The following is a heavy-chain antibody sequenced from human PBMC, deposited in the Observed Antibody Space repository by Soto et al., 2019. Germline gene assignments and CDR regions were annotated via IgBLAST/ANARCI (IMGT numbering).Heavy chain of an antibody. CDR1: VLIFRNYA. D-gene: IGHD4-17*01. CDR2: ISYDGSNK. J-gene: IGHJ4*02. Sequence: GGALRLSWAASVLIFRNYAMHWVRQAPGKGLEWVAVISYDGSNKYYADSVKGRFTISRDNSKNTLYLQMNNLRVEDTAVYYCVREDYGRHNFDYWGPGTLVTVS. CDR3: VREDYGRHNFDY. V-gene: IGHV3-30-3*01.